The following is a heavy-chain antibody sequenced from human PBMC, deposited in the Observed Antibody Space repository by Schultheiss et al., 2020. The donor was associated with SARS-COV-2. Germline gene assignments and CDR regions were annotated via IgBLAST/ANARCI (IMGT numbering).Heavy chain of an antibody. CDR3: ARHNWNYSVDY. D-gene: IGHD1-7*01. Sequence: SETLSLTCTVSGGSISSYYWSWIRQPPGKGQEWIGEIYHSGSTNYNPSLKSRVTISVDKSKNQFSLKLSSVTAADTAVYYCARHNWNYSVDYWGQGTLVTVSS. CDR1: GGSISSYY. V-gene: IGHV4-59*08. J-gene: IGHJ4*02. CDR2: IYHSGST.